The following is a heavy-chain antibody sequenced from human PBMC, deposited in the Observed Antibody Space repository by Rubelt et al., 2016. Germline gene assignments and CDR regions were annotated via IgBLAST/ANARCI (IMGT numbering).Heavy chain of an antibody. CDR1: GLTLSDHF. CDR3: AKIPGRGEEYNFDY. V-gene: IGHV3-72*01. D-gene: IGHD3-16*01. Sequence: EVQLVESGGGLVQPGGSLRLSCAASGLTLSDHFMDWVRQAPGTGLEWVGRSRNKAKSYTTEYAAPVNGRFTISRDDSKNSLDLQMNSLKTEDTAVYYCAKIPGRGEEYNFDYWGQGTLVTVSS. CDR2: SRNKAKSYTT. J-gene: IGHJ4*02.